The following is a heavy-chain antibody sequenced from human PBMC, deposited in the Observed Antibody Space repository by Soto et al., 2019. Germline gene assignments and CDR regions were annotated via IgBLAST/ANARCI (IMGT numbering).Heavy chain of an antibody. D-gene: IGHD6-19*01. CDR1: GFSFSSYS. Sequence: GGSLRLSCAASGFSFSSYSMNWVRQAPGKGLEWVSYISSSSTTIYYADSVKGRFTISRDYAKNSLYLQMNSLRAEDTAVYYCARDPSSGWSGFKYYFDYWGQGTLVTVSS. CDR3: ARDPSSGWSGFKYYFDY. J-gene: IGHJ4*02. V-gene: IGHV3-48*01. CDR2: ISSSSTTI.